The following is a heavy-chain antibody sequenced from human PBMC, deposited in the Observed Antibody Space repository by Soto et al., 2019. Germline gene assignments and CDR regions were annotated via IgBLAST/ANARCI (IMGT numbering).Heavy chain of an antibody. CDR1: GFTFNNYA. CDR3: AKVARITILGPYDY. J-gene: IGHJ4*02. V-gene: IGHV3-23*01. Sequence: GGSLRLSCAASGFTFNNYAMNWVRQAPGKGLEWVATISATGGSTYYADSVKGRFTISRDNSKNTLYLQMNSLRAEDTAVYYCAKVARITILGPYDYWGQGTLVTVSS. CDR2: ISATGGST. D-gene: IGHD3-9*01.